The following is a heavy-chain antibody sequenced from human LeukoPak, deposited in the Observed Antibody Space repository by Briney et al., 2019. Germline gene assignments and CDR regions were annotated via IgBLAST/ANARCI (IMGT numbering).Heavy chain of an antibody. V-gene: IGHV1-2*02. CDR2: MQPSSGAT. D-gene: IGHD1-26*01. Sequence: GASVKVSCKASGYTFTAYNIHWVRQAPGQGLEWMGWMQPSSGATNYAQKFQGRVTMTGDTSISTAYMELSRLTSDDTAFYYCASGRGRSWFDPWGRGTLVTVPS. J-gene: IGHJ5*02. CDR3: ASGRGRSWFDP. CDR1: GYTFTAYN.